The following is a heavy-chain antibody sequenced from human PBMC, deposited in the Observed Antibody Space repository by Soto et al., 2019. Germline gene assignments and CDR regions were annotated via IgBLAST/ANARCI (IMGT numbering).Heavy chain of an antibody. CDR2: IWYDGSNK. CDR3: ARAYGDWRYFDY. J-gene: IGHJ4*02. Sequence: QVQLVESGGGVVQPGRSLRLSCAASGFTFSSYAMHWVRQAPGKGPEWLAVIWYDGSNKYYGDSVKGRFTISRDNYRNTLYMQMNSLRVEDTAVYYCARAYGDWRYFDYWGQGTLVTVSS. D-gene: IGHD3-10*01. CDR1: GFTFSSYA. V-gene: IGHV3-33*01.